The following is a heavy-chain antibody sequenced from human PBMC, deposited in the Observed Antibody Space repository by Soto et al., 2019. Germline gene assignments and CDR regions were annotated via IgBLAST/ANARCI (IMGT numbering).Heavy chain of an antibody. CDR2: IYVTGAV. J-gene: IGHJ5*02. CDR1: GAALNSGNYY. V-gene: IGHV4-31*03. D-gene: IGHD2-21*01. CDR3: ARLRIATNNYKWFDP. Sequence: SETLSLTCSVSGAALNSGNYYWSWIRQVPGKGLEWIGHIYVTGAVDYNPSLRDRITISQDTSERQFSLNLRLVTAADTAVYSCARLRIATNNYKWFDPWRQGTLVTVSS.